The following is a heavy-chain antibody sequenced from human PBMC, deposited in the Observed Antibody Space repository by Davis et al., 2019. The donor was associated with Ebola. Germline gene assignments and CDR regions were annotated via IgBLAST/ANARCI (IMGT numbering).Heavy chain of an antibody. J-gene: IGHJ6*03. CDR1: GFSFSDYY. CDR3: ARALITRDYYYYMDV. D-gene: IGHD3-10*01. CDR2: INPHSGGT. Sequence: ASVKVSCKASGFSFSDYYIHWVRQAPGQGLEWMGWINPHSGGTHYAKKFQGRVTLTSDTSITTASMELRSLRSDDTAVYYCARALITRDYYYYMDVWGKGTTVTVSS. V-gene: IGHV1-2*02.